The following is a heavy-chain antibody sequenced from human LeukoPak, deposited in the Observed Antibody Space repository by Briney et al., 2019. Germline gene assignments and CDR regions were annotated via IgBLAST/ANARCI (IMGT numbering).Heavy chain of an antibody. CDR3: ARERTGMDV. J-gene: IGHJ6*03. CDR2: TSYDGSSK. Sequence: QPGGSLRLSCAASGFTFDDYGMHWVRQAPGKGLEWVAVTSYDGSSKYYADSVKGRFTISRDNSKNTLYLQMNSLRGEDTAVYYCARERTGMDVWGKGTTVTVSS. V-gene: IGHV3-30*03. D-gene: IGHD1-1*01. CDR1: GFTFDDYG.